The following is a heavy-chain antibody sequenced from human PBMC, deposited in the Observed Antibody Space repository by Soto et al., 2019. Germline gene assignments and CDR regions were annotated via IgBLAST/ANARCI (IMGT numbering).Heavy chain of an antibody. CDR2: ISYDGSNK. J-gene: IGHJ4*02. V-gene: IGHV3-30*18. Sequence: QVHLVESGGGVVQPGRSLRLSCAASGFTFSSYGMHWVRQAPGKGLEWVAVISYDGSNKYYADSVKGRFTISRDNSKNTLYLQMNSLRAEDTAVYYCAKEFGYNYGSGFDYWGQGTLVTVSS. CDR1: GFTFSSYG. CDR3: AKEFGYNYGSGFDY. D-gene: IGHD5-18*01.